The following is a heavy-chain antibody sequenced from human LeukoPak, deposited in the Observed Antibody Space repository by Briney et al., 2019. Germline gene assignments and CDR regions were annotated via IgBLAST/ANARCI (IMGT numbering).Heavy chain of an antibody. J-gene: IGHJ6*03. CDR2: IYSGGST. CDR3: ARVNAPFWSGSMDV. Sequence: GGSLRLSCAASEFTVSSNYMNWFRQAPGKGLEWVSVIYSGGSTYYADSVKGRFTISRDNSKNTLYLQMNSLRAEDTAVYYCARVNAPFWSGSMDVWGKGTTVTVSS. D-gene: IGHD3-3*01. V-gene: IGHV3-66*02. CDR1: EFTVSSNY.